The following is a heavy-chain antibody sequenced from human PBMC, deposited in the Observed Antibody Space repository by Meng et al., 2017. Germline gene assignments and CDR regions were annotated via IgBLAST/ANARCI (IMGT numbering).Heavy chain of an antibody. Sequence: VQVVGVGGGWVKPGGSLRISCVASGLRFTDAWMSWVRQAPGKGLEWVGRIERKSDGGTIYYAAPVKGRFTISRDDSKNTLYLQMDSLINEDTAVYFCATGAAAADHWGQGTLVTVSS. CDR1: GLRFTDAW. J-gene: IGHJ4*02. V-gene: IGHV3-15*04. CDR3: ATGAAAADH. CDR2: IERKSDGGTI. D-gene: IGHD6-13*01.